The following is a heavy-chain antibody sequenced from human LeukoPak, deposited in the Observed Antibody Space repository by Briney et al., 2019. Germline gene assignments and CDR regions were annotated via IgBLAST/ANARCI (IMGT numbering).Heavy chain of an antibody. D-gene: IGHD6-13*01. CDR2: IYHSGST. CDR3: ARGTVHIAAAGTIDYFDY. V-gene: IGHV4-30-2*01. CDR1: GGSISSGGYY. Sequence: SETLSLTCTVSGGSISSGGYYWSWIRQPPGKGLEWIGYIYHSGSTYYNPSLKSRVTISVDRSKNQFSLKLSSVTAADTAVYYCARGTVHIAAAGTIDYFDYWGQGTLVTVSS. J-gene: IGHJ4*02.